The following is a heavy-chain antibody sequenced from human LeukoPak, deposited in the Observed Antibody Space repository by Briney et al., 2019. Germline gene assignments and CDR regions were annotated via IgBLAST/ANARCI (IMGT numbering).Heavy chain of an antibody. D-gene: IGHD4-17*01. CDR3: VIHDYGDYVAGAGDYFDY. J-gene: IGHJ4*02. Sequence: ASVKVSCKASGYTFTSYDINWVRQATGQGLEWMGWMNPNSGNTGYAQKFQGRVTMTRNTSISTAYMELSSLRSEDTAVYYCVIHDYGDYVAGAGDYFDYWGQGTLVTVSS. CDR2: MNPNSGNT. V-gene: IGHV1-8*01. CDR1: GYTFTSYD.